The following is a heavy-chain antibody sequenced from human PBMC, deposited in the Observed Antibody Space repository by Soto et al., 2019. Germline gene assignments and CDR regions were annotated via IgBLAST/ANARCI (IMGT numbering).Heavy chain of an antibody. Sequence: EVQLVESGGGLVQPGGSLRLSCAASGFTFSSYDMHWVRQATGKGLEWVSAIGTAGDTYYPGSVKGRFTISRENAKNSLYLQMNSLRAEDTAVYYCARAIVGPGGGNSGAGMDVWGQGTTVTVSS. CDR2: IGTAGDT. J-gene: IGHJ6*02. V-gene: IGHV3-13*01. CDR3: ARAIVGPGGGNSGAGMDV. CDR1: GFTFSSYD. D-gene: IGHD1-26*01.